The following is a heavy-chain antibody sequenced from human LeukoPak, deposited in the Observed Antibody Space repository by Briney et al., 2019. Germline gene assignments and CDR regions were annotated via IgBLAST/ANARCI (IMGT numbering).Heavy chain of an antibody. CDR3: ARGSQWLTEKYFNF. CDR1: GFTFSDYY. D-gene: IGHD6-19*01. CDR2: ISSSGSSV. J-gene: IGHJ4*02. Sequence: GGSLRLSCAASGFTFSDYYMSWIHQAPGRGLEWVSYISSSGSSVSYADSVKGRFTISRDNAKKSLYLQMDSLSPEDTAVYYCARGSQWLTEKYFNFWGQGTLVTVSS. V-gene: IGHV3-11*01.